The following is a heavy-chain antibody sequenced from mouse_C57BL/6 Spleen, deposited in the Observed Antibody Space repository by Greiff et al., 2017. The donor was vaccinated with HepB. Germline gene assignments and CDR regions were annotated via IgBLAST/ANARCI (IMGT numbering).Heavy chain of an antibody. CDR2: ISYDGSN. D-gene: IGHD1-1*01. V-gene: IGHV3-6*01. CDR3: AREGGYYYGSSDY. CDR1: GYSITSGYY. J-gene: IGHJ2*01. Sequence: EVQLQQSGPGLVKPSQSLSLTCSVTGYSITSGYYWNWIRQFPGNKLEWMGYISYDGSNNYNPSLKNRISITRDTSKNQFFLKLNSVTTEDTATYYCAREGGYYYGSSDYWGQGTTLTVSS.